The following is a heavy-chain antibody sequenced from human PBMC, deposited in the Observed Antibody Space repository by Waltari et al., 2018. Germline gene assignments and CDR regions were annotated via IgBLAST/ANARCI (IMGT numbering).Heavy chain of an antibody. D-gene: IGHD6-19*01. Sequence: QVQLQESGPGLVKPSETLSLTCAVSGYSISRGYYWGWIRQPPGKGLEWIGSIYHSGSTYYNPSLKSRVTISVDTSKNQFSLKLSSVTAADTAVYYCARGQWLAQGDYWGQGTLVTVSS. CDR1: GYSISRGYY. J-gene: IGHJ4*02. V-gene: IGHV4-38-2*01. CDR2: IYHSGST. CDR3: ARGQWLAQGDY.